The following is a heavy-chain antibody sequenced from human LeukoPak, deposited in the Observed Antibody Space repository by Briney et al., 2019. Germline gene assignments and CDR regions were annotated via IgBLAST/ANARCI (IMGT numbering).Heavy chain of an antibody. Sequence: GGSLRLSCAASGFTFSTYVINWVRQAPGKGLEWVAVISARGDSTYYADSAKGRFTIFRDNSRNLVYLQMNSLRAEDTAVYYCAKRTLETTDPALDYWGQGTLVTVDS. D-gene: IGHD3-3*01. CDR2: ISARGDST. V-gene: IGHV3-23*01. CDR3: AKRTLETTDPALDY. J-gene: IGHJ4*02. CDR1: GFTFSTYV.